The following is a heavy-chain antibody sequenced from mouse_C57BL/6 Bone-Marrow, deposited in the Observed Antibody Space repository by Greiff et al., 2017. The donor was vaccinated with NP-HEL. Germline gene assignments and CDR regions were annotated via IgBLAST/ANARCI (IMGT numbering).Heavy chain of an antibody. Sequence: EVQLVESGPVLVKPGASVKMSCKASGYTFTDYYMNWVKQSHGKSLEWIGVINPYNGGTSYNQKFKGKATLTVDKSSSTAYMELNSLTSEDSAVYYCARGDYYGNYLAWFAYWGQGTLVTVSA. V-gene: IGHV1-19*01. CDR2: INPYNGGT. D-gene: IGHD2-1*01. CDR3: ARGDYYGNYLAWFAY. CDR1: GYTFTDYY. J-gene: IGHJ3*01.